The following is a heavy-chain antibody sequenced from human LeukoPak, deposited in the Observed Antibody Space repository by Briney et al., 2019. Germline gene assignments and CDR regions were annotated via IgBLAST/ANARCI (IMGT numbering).Heavy chain of an antibody. Sequence: SETLSLTCTVSGGSISSSGSITSTSYYWGWIRQPPGKGLEWIASIYYSGSTYYNPSLKSRVTISVDTSKNQFSLKLSSVTAADTAVYYCARRWELRWFDSWGQGTLVTVSS. D-gene: IGHD1-26*01. V-gene: IGHV4-39*07. J-gene: IGHJ5*01. CDR1: GGSISSSGSITSTSYY. CDR2: IYYSGST. CDR3: ARRWELRWFDS.